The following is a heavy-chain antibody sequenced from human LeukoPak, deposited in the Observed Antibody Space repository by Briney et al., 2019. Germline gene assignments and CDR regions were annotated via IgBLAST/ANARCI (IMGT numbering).Heavy chain of an antibody. D-gene: IGHD3-10*01. J-gene: IGHJ6*02. Sequence: GGSLRLSCAASGFTFSSYWMSWVRQAPGKGLEWVSVIYSGGSTYYADSVKGRFTISRDNSKNTLYLQMNSLRAEDTAVYYCARDSFSGSYYKYYYYYYGMDVWGQGTTVTVSS. CDR1: GFTFSSYW. V-gene: IGHV3-53*01. CDR3: ARDSFSGSYYKYYYYYYGMDV. CDR2: IYSGGST.